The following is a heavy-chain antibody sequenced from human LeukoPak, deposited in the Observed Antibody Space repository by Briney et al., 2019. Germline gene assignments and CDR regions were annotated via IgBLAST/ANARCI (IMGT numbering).Heavy chain of an antibody. CDR2: IYYSGSA. V-gene: IGHV4-59*08. CDR1: GDSISRYY. CDR3: ARRIGRVLPFDY. D-gene: IGHD3-10*01. J-gene: IGHJ4*02. Sequence: SETLSLTCTVSGDSISRYYWSWIRQPPGKGPEWIGHIYYSGSANYNPSLKSRVTISIDTSKNQFSLKLSSVTAADTAMYYCARRIGRVLPFDYWGQGTLVTVSS.